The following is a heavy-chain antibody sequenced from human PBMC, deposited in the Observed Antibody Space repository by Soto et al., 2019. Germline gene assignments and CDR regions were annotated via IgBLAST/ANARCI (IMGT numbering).Heavy chain of an antibody. CDR1: GYTFTSYG. D-gene: IGHD6-13*01. Sequence: ASVKVSCKASGYTFTSYGISWVRQAPGQGLEWMGWISAYNGNTNYAQKLQGRVTMTTDTSTSTAYMELRSLRSEDTAVYYCARDLRGQYSRNYNWFDPWGQGTLVTVS. V-gene: IGHV1-18*01. CDR2: ISAYNGNT. CDR3: ARDLRGQYSRNYNWFDP. J-gene: IGHJ5*02.